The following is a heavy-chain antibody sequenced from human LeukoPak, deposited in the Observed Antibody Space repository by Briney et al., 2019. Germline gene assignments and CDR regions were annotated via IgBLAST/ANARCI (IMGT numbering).Heavy chain of an antibody. Sequence: GRSLRLSCAASGFTFSSYGMHWVRQAPGKGLEWVAVISYDGSNKYYADSVKGRFTISRDNSKNTLYLQMNSLRPEDTAVYYCARGIGIAAADDAFDIWGQGTMVTVSS. J-gene: IGHJ3*02. CDR2: ISYDGSNK. CDR3: ARGIGIAAADDAFDI. V-gene: IGHV3-30*03. D-gene: IGHD6-13*01. CDR1: GFTFSSYG.